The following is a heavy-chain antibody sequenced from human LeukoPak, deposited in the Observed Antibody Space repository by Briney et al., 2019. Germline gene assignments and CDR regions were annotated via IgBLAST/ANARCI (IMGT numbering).Heavy chain of an antibody. CDR1: GFTFSDYY. J-gene: IGHJ5*02. CDR3: ARDPTSQGWFDP. CDR2: ISSSSSYI. Sequence: GGSLRLSCAASGFTFSDYYMSWIRQAPGKGLEWVSSISSSSSYIYYADSVKGRFTISRDNAKNSLYLQMNSLRAEDTAVYYCARDPTSQGWFDPWGQGTLVTVSS. V-gene: IGHV3-11*06.